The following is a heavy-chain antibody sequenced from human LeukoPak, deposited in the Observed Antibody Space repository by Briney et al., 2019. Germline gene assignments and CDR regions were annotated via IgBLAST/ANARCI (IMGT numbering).Heavy chain of an antibody. CDR2: IRYDGSVK. CDR3: AKSNGVDRNGYNSDYFDY. CDR1: GLIFSSYG. Sequence: GGSLRLSCAASGLIFSSYGMHWVRQTPGKGLEWVAFIRYDGSVKYYADSVKGRFTISRDNSKNMLYLQMNSLRAEDTAVYYCAKSNGVDRNGYNSDYFDYWGQGILVTVSS. J-gene: IGHJ4*02. V-gene: IGHV3-30*02. D-gene: IGHD5-24*01.